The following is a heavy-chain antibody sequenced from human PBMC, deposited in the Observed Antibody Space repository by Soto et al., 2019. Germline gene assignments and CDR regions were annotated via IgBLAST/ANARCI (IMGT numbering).Heavy chain of an antibody. V-gene: IGHV4-39*07. CDR2: IYYRGST. D-gene: IGHD2-15*01. CDR1: GGSISSNFYY. J-gene: IGHJ5*02. CDR3: ARDLKEYCSDGKCNWFDP. Sequence: SETLSLTCTVSGGSISSNFYYWGWIRQPPGKGLQWIGNIYYRGSTNYNPSLKSRVTISFDASKNQISLQVRSATAADAAVYYCARDLKEYCSDGKCNWFDPWGQGTLVTVSS.